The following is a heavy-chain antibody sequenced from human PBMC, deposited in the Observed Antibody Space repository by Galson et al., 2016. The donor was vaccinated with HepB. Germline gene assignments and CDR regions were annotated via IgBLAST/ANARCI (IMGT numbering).Heavy chain of an antibody. V-gene: IGHV3-30*04. CDR2: ISYYYVQE. CDR3: ARDFSPYRELHYFDY. CDR1: GFTFSDHA. J-gene: IGHJ4*02. D-gene: IGHD1-7*01. Sequence: SLRLSCAASGFTFSDHAMYWVRQPPGKGLEWVALISYYYVQEFYADSVKGRFTIPRDNSKSTVYLQMNDLTIEDTAMYFCARDFSPYRELHYFDYWGQGTLVTVSS.